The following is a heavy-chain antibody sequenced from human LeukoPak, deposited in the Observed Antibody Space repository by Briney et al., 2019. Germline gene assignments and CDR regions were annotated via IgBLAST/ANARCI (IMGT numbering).Heavy chain of an antibody. V-gene: IGHV4-28*01. CDR3: ASVSARPDYYFDS. Sequence: PSDTLSLTCAVSGYSISSSNWWGWIRQPPGKGLEWIGYIYYSGSTYYSPSLKGRVTMSIDTSKNQFSLKLSSVTAVDTAVYYCASVSARPDYYFDSWAREPWSPSPQ. D-gene: IGHD6-6*01. J-gene: IGHJ4*02. CDR2: IYYSGST. CDR1: GYSISSSNW.